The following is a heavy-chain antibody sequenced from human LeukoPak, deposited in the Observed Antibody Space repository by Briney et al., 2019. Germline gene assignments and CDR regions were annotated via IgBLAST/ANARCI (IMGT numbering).Heavy chain of an antibody. CDR3: AKQVGDFWSGYPFDY. CDR2: ISGSGGST. Sequence: GGSLRLSCAASGFTFSSYAMSWVRQAPGKGLEWGSAISGSGGSTYYADSVKGRFTISRDNSKNTLYLQMNSLRAEDTAVYYCAKQVGDFWSGYPFDYWGQGTLVTVSS. CDR1: GFTFSSYA. J-gene: IGHJ4*02. D-gene: IGHD3-3*01. V-gene: IGHV3-23*01.